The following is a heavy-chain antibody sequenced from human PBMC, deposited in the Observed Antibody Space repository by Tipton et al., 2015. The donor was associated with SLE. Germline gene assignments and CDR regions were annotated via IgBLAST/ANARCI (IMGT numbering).Heavy chain of an antibody. CDR2: IYYSGST. Sequence: LRLSCTVSGGSISSYYWSWIRQPPGKGLEWIGYIYYSGSTNYNPSLKSRVTISVDTSKNQFSLKLSSVTAADTAVYYCARANDSSAPGTFDIWGQGTMVTVSS. CDR3: ARANDSSAPGTFDI. D-gene: IGHD3-22*01. J-gene: IGHJ3*02. CDR1: GGSISSYY. V-gene: IGHV4-59*08.